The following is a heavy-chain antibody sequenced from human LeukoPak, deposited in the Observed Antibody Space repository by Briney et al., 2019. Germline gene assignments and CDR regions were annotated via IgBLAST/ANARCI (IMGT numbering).Heavy chain of an antibody. D-gene: IGHD3-10*01. J-gene: IGHJ4*02. V-gene: IGHV4-34*01. CDR2: INHSGST. Sequence: KDSETLSLTCTVSGGSISNSYWSWIRQPPGKGLEWIGEINHSGSTNYNPSLKSRVTISVDTSKNQFSLKLSSVTAADTAVYYCAKQSLVRGGGDFDYWGQGTLVTVSS. CDR3: AKQSLVRGGGDFDY. CDR1: GGSISNSY.